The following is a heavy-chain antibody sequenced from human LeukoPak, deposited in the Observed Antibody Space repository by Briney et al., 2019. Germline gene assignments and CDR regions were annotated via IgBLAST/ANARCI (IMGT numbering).Heavy chain of an antibody. V-gene: IGHV3-23*01. CDR3: AKEVHGYGGYYFDY. CDR2: ISSSGDST. CDR1: GFTFSNYG. D-gene: IGHD5-18*01. J-gene: IGHJ4*02. Sequence: GGSLRLSCAASGFTFSNYGMSWVRQAPGKGLEWVSAISSSGDSTYYADSVKGRFTISRDNSKNTLYLQMNSLRAEDTAVYYCAKEVHGYGGYYFDYWGQGTLVTVSS.